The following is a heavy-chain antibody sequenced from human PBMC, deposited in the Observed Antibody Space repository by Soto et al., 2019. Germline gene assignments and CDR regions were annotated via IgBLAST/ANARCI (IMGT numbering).Heavy chain of an antibody. CDR1: GFTFSSYA. CDR3: AKNCLPQGGNCFDP. V-gene: IGHV3-23*01. CDR2: ISGGGDAT. J-gene: IGHJ5*02. D-gene: IGHD1-1*01. Sequence: EVQLLESGGGLVQPGGSLRLSCAASGFTFSSYAMSWVRQAPGKGLEWVSTISGGGDATYYADSVKGRFTISRDNSKSTRYLRMTSLRADDPAVYYCAKNCLPQGGNCFDPWGQGTLVTVSS.